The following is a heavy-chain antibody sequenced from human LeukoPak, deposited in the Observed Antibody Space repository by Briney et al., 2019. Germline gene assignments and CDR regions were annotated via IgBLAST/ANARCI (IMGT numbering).Heavy chain of an antibody. V-gene: IGHV1-46*01. CDR1: GYTFSRYY. CDR2: INPSGGST. CDR3: ARDIYCSGGSCYPGGYFDY. D-gene: IGHD2-15*01. J-gene: IGHJ4*02. Sequence: GASVKVSCKASGYTFSRYYMHWVRQAPGEGLEWMGIINPSGGSTSYAQKFQGRVTMTRDTITSTIYMELSSLRSEDTAVYYCARDIYCSGGSCYPGGYFDYWGQGTQVTVSS.